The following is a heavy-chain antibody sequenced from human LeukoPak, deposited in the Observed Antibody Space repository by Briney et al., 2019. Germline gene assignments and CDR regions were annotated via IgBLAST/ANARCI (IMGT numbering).Heavy chain of an antibody. V-gene: IGHV1-46*01. D-gene: IGHD2-8*01. CDR1: GYTFTSYY. J-gene: IGHJ3*02. CDR2: INPSSGST. CDR3: ARTSMLGAFDI. Sequence: ASVKLSCKASGYTFTSYYMYWVRQAPGQGLEWMGKINPSSGSTSYAQKFQGRVTMTRDMSTSTVYMELRSLRSDDTAVYYCARTSMLGAFDIWGQGTMVTVSS.